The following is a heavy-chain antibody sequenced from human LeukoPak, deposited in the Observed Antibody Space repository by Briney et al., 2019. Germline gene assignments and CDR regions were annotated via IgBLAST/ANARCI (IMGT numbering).Heavy chain of an antibody. CDR2: ISSSGSYI. CDR3: ARDIAMDV. J-gene: IGHJ6*04. Sequence: GGSLRLSCAASGFTFSSYSMNWVRQAPGKGLEWVSSISSSGSYIYYADSVKGRFTISRDNAKNSLYLQMNSLRAEDTAVYYCARDIAMDVWGKGTTVTVSS. CDR1: GFTFSSYS. V-gene: IGHV3-21*01. D-gene: IGHD2-15*01.